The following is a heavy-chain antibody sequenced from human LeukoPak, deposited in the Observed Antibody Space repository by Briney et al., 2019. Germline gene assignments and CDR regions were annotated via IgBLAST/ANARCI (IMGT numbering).Heavy chain of an antibody. J-gene: IGHJ5*02. D-gene: IGHD6-13*01. CDR2: IYYSGST. CDR1: GGSISSYY. V-gene: IGHV4-59*01. CDR3: ARDRAYSSSWYGAGFDP. Sequence: SETLSLTCTVSGGSISSYYWSWIRQPPGKGREWIGYIYYSGSTNYNPSLKSRVTISVDTSKNQFSLKLSSVTAADTAVYYCARDRAYSSSWYGAGFDPWGQGTLVTVSS.